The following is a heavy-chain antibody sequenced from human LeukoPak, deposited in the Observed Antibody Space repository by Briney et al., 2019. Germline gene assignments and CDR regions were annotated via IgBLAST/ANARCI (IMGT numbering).Heavy chain of an antibody. CDR1: GVTVSSSY. J-gene: IGHJ4*02. CDR3: ARDSGDWAAAGKNFDY. Sequence: GGSLRLSCAASGVTVSSSYMSWVRQAPGQGLEWVSIMYSGGATDYADSVKGRFTISRDNSKNTLYLQMNSLRAEDTAVYYCARDSGDWAAAGKNFDYWGQGTLVTVSS. D-gene: IGHD6-13*01. V-gene: IGHV3-66*01. CDR2: MYSGGAT.